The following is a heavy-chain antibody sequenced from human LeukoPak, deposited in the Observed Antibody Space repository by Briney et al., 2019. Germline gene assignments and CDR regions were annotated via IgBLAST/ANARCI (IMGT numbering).Heavy chain of an antibody. CDR1: GGSISSYY. CDR2: IYTSGST. J-gene: IGHJ4*02. Sequence: SETLSLTCTVSGGSISSYYWSWIRQPPGKGLEWIGYIYTSGSTNYNPSLTSRVTISVDTSKNQFSLKLSSVTAADTAVYYCARHRYDSSGYAAAEHRVGVGYYFDSWGQGTLVTVSS. D-gene: IGHD3-22*01. CDR3: ARHRYDSSGYAAAEHRVGVGYYFDS. V-gene: IGHV4-4*09.